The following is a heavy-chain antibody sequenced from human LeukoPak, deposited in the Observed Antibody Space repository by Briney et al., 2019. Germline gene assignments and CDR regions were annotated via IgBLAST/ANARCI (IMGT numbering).Heavy chain of an antibody. J-gene: IGHJ3*02. CDR1: GGSITSYDYY. CDR2: CSYGGST. CDR3: ARLGRGYCSGGSCYGGALDI. V-gene: IGHV4-39*01. D-gene: IGHD2-15*01. Sequence: SETLSLTCTVSGGSITSYDYYWGWIRQPPGKGLEWIGSCSYGGSTYYNPSLKSRVAISVDTSKNLFSLQLNSVTATDTAAYYCARLGRGYCSGGSCYGGALDIWGQGAVVTVSS.